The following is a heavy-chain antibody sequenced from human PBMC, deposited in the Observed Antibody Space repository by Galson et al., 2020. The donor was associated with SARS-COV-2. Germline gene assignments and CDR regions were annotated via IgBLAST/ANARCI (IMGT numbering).Heavy chain of an antibody. D-gene: IGHD3-22*01. J-gene: IGHJ4*02. Sequence: GGSMRLSCAAYGFASNSYALHWVRQAPGKGLEWVAAVSSDGSEKYYADSVKGRFTISRDNSKDTLYVQMNSLRPEDTAVYYCARDGKGSGSGLTVDYWGQGTLVTVSS. V-gene: IGHV3-30*04. CDR2: VSSDGSEK. CDR3: ARDGKGSGSGLTVDY. CDR1: GFASNSYA.